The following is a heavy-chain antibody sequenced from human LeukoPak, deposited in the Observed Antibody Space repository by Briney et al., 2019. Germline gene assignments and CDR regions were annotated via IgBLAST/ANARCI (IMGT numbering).Heavy chain of an antibody. D-gene: IGHD3-10*01. CDR2: IYYSGST. J-gene: IGHJ3*02. V-gene: IGHV4-59*12. Sequence: SETLSLTCTVSGGSISSYYWSWIRQPPGKGLEWIGYIYYSGSTNYNPSLKSRVTISVDTSKNQFALKLSSVTAADTAAYYCARRVRGVNDAFDIWGQGTIVTVSS. CDR1: GGSISSYY. CDR3: ARRVRGVNDAFDI.